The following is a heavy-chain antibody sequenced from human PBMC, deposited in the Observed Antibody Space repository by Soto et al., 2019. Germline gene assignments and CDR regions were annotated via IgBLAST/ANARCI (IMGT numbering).Heavy chain of an antibody. D-gene: IGHD6-13*01. CDR1: GGSISSYY. CDR3: ARDFPYSSSWYAGFDY. CDR2: IYTSGST. J-gene: IGHJ4*02. Sequence: LSLTCTVSGGSISSYYWSWIRQPAGKGLEWIGRIYTSGSTNYNPSLKSRVTMSVDTSKNQFSLKLSSVTAADTAVYYCARDFPYSSSWYAGFDYWAREPWSPSPQ. V-gene: IGHV4-4*07.